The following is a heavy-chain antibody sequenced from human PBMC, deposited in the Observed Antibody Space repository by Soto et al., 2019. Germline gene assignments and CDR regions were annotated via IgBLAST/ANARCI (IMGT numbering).Heavy chain of an antibody. V-gene: IGHV3-64D*08. CDR3: AGISINGRDIVVVPAVPPDY. Sequence: GGSLRLSCSASGFTFSSYAMHWVRQAPGKGLEYVSAISSNGGSTYYADSVKGRFTISRDNSKNTLYLQMSSLRAEDTAVYYCAGISINGRDIVVVPAVPPDYWGQGTLVTVSS. CDR1: GFTFSSYA. CDR2: ISSNGGST. J-gene: IGHJ4*02. D-gene: IGHD2-15*01.